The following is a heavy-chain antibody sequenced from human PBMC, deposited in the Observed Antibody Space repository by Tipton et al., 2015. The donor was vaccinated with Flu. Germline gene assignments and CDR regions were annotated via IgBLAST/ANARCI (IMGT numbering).Heavy chain of an antibody. J-gene: IGHJ5*02. CDR2: ISGSGDTT. V-gene: IGHV3-23*01. D-gene: IGHD1-26*01. CDR3: AKDAWWEGLS. CDR1: GFTFSDYA. Sequence: SLRLSCAISGFTFSDYAMSWVRQAPGSGLEWVSAISGSGDTTYYADSVKGRFTISRDNSKGTLFLQMNSLRAEDTALYYCAKDAWWEGLSWGRGTLVTVSS.